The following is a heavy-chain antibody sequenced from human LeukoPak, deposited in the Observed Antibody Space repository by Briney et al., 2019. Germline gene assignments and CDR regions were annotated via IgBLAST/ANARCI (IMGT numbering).Heavy chain of an antibody. CDR1: GFTLSSYA. Sequence: PGGSLELSGVAFGFTLSSYAMHWVPKAPGKGLGGVALISYDGSNKYYADSVKGRFTISRDNSKNTLYLQMNSLRAEDTAVYYCARGGVYSSGSYYLYYFDYWGQGTLVTVSS. D-gene: IGHD6-19*01. J-gene: IGHJ4*02. CDR2: ISYDGSNK. V-gene: IGHV3-30-3*01. CDR3: ARGGVYSSGSYYLYYFDY.